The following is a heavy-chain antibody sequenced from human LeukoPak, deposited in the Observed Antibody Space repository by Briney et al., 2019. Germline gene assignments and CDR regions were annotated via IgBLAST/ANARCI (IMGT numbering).Heavy chain of an antibody. V-gene: IGHV3-30*18. J-gene: IGHJ4*02. CDR2: ISYDGGNK. Sequence: QPGRSLRLSCAASGFIFSTYGMHWVRQAPGKGLEWVALISYDGGNKYYADSVKGRFTISRDNSQNTLYLQMNSLTAEDSAVYYCAKGLGVAGRTYPYYFDHWGQGTLVTVSS. CDR3: AKGLGVAGRTYPYYFDH. D-gene: IGHD6-19*01. CDR1: GFIFSTYG.